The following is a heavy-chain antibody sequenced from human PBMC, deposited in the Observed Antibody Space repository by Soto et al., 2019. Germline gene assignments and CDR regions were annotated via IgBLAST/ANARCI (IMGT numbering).Heavy chain of an antibody. J-gene: IGHJ4*02. Sequence: ASVKVSCKASGYTFTSYAMHWVRQAPGQRLEWMGWINAGNGNTKYSQKFQGRVTITRDTSASTAYMELSSLRSEDTAVYYCARVSVFLEGKGVPGDLPDYWGQRTLDIVSS. CDR1: GYTFTSYA. D-gene: IGHD2-2*01. CDR3: ARVSVFLEGKGVPGDLPDY. CDR2: INAGNGNT. V-gene: IGHV1-3*01.